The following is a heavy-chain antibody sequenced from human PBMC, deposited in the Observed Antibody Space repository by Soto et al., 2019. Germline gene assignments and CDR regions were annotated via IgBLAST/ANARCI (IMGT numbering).Heavy chain of an antibody. CDR3: ARDRSGYDSSGYYSY. V-gene: IGHV3-30-3*01. CDR2: ISYDVSNK. CDR1: GFTFSSYA. D-gene: IGHD3-22*01. J-gene: IGHJ4*02. Sequence: PGGSLRHSCAASGFTFSSYAMHWVRQAPGKGLEWVAVISYDVSNKYYADSVKGRFTISRDNSKNTLYLQMNSLRAEDTAVYYCARDRSGYDSSGYYSYWGQGTLVTVSS.